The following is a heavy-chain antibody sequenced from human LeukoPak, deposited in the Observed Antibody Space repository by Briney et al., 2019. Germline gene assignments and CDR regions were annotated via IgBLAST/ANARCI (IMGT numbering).Heavy chain of an antibody. D-gene: IGHD3-10*01. V-gene: IGHV3-21*01. CDR2: IDNSRRHI. Sequence: NGGRQTLKKGLEWVSSIDNSRRHIYYADSVKGRFTISRDNAKNSLYLQMNSLRAEDTAVYYCASFSYGKWGQGTLVIVSS. CDR3: ASFSYGK. J-gene: IGHJ4*02.